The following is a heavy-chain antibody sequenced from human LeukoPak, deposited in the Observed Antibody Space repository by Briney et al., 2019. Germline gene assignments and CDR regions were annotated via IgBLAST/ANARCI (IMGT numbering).Heavy chain of an antibody. D-gene: IGHD2-2*01. CDR2: INHSGST. CDR1: GGSISSSTYY. Sequence: SETLSLTCTVSGGSISSSTYYWGWIRQPPGKGLEWIGEINHSGSTNYNPSLKSRVTISVDTSKNQFSLKLSSVTAADTAVYYCARSRVPATSPLDYWGQGTLVTVSS. CDR3: ARSRVPATSPLDY. J-gene: IGHJ4*02. V-gene: IGHV4-39*07.